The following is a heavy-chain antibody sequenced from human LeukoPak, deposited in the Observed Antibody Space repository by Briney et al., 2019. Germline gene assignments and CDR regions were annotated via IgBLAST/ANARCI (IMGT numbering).Heavy chain of an antibody. D-gene: IGHD6-6*01. J-gene: IGHJ4*02. V-gene: IGHV4-59*08. CDR1: GGSISSLY. CDR2: IYYTGST. CDR3: ARHRAYSSSSPFDY. Sequence: SETLSLTCSVSGGSISSLYWSWIRQPPGKGLEWIGYIYYTGSTNYNPSLKSRITMFVDMSKNQFSLRLSSVTAADTAVYYCARHRAYSSSSPFDYWGQGTLVTVSS.